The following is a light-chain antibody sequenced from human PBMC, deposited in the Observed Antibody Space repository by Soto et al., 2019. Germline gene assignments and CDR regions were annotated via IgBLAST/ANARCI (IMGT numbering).Light chain of an antibody. Sequence: DIVLTQSPATLSVSPGERATLTCRASQGVRYDLAWYQQKPGQAPMLLIYGASTRATDAPPRFRGSGSGREFSLTISSLQSDDFATYYCQQYRSFPWTFGQGTKVEIK. J-gene: IGKJ1*01. CDR1: QGVRYD. CDR3: QQYRSFPWT. CDR2: GAS. V-gene: IGKV3-15*01.